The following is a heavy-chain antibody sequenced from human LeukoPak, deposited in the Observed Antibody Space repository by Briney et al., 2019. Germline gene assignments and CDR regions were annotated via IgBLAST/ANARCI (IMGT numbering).Heavy chain of an antibody. Sequence: SETLSLTCTVSGGSISSSSYYWGWIRQPPGKGLEWIGEINHSGSTNYNPSLKSRVTISVDTSKNQFSLKLSSVTAADTAVYYCARGGDCGGGCFDYWGQGTLVTVSS. J-gene: IGHJ4*02. CDR2: INHSGST. D-gene: IGHD2-21*02. CDR3: ARGGDCGGGCFDY. V-gene: IGHV4-39*07. CDR1: GGSISSSSYY.